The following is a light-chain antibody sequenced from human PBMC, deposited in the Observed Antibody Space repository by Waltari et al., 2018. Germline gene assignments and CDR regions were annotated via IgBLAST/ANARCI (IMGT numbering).Light chain of an antibody. CDR1: RNINNY. CDR3: QQSYSTLR. V-gene: IGKV1-39*01. J-gene: IGKJ2*03. CDR2: DAS. Sequence: DIQMTTSPSSVAASVGDRVTISCRASRNINNYLNWYQQKPGKAPNLLIYDASSLQSGVPSRFSGSGSGTEFTLIISGLQPEDFATYYCQQSYSTLRFGQGTKVEI.